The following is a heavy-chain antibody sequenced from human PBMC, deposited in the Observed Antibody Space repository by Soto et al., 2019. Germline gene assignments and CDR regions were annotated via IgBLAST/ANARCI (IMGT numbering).Heavy chain of an antibody. Sequence: QVQLVQSGAEMKKPGSSVKVSCKASGGTFSSFAISWVRQAPGQGLEWMGGIIPIFGTATYAQKFQGRVKITADESTTTAYMDLSSLRHEDTAVYYCARADAGSYYGYYFDCWGQGTLVTVSS. V-gene: IGHV1-69*01. J-gene: IGHJ4*02. CDR3: ARADAGSYYGYYFDC. CDR2: IIPIFGTA. D-gene: IGHD1-26*01. CDR1: GGTFSSFA.